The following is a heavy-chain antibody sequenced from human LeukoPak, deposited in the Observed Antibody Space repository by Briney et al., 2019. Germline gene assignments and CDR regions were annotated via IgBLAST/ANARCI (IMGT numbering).Heavy chain of an antibody. J-gene: IGHJ4*02. CDR2: ISAYNGNT. CDR3: AVGVGLYRKRLLPFDY. V-gene: IGHV1-18*01. D-gene: IGHD3-22*01. CDR1: GYTFTSYG. Sequence: ASVKVSCKASGYTFTSYGISWVRQAPGQGLEWMGWISAYNGNTNYAQKLQGRVTMTTDTSTSTAYMELRSLRSDDTAVYYCAVGVGLYRKRLLPFDYWGQGTLVTVSS.